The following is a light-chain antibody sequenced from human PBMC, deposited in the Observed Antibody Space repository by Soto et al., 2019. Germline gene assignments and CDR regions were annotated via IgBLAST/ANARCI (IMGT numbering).Light chain of an antibody. CDR1: QSVSSSY. CDR3: QQYGSSPVLT. V-gene: IGKV3-20*01. CDR2: GAS. J-gene: IGKJ4*01. Sequence: EIVLTQSPGTLSLSPGERATLSCRASQSVSSSYLAWYQQKPGQAPRLLIYGASSRATGIPDRFSGSGSGTDFTHTISRLEPEDFAVYYCQQYGSSPVLTFGGGTKVEIK.